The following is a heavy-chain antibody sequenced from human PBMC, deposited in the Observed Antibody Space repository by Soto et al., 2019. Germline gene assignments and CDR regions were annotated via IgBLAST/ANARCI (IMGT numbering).Heavy chain of an antibody. Sequence: PGWSLSLSRSSSVFPFNRYAMHWVRPAPGKGLEWVAVISYDGSNKYYADSVKGRFTISRDNSKNTLYLQMNSLRAEDTAVYYCAKATPTVIAAAGVDYWGQGTLVTVSS. CDR3: AKATPTVIAAAGVDY. CDR2: ISYDGSNK. CDR1: VFPFNRYA. J-gene: IGHJ4*02. D-gene: IGHD6-13*01. V-gene: IGHV3-30-3*01.